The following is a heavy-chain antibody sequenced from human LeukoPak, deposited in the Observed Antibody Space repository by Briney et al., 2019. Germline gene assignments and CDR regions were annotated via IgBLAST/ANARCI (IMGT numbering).Heavy chain of an antibody. D-gene: IGHD3-9*01. J-gene: IGHJ6*03. CDR2: INWNGGST. CDR1: GFTFDDYG. V-gene: IGHV3-20*04. CDR3: ARSADYDILTGPNYYYYMDV. Sequence: GGSLRLSCAASGFTFDDYGMSWVRQAPGKGLEWVSGINWNGGSTGYADSVKGRFTISRDNAKNSLYLQMNSLRAEDTALYYCARSADYDILTGPNYYYYMDVWGKGTTVTVSS.